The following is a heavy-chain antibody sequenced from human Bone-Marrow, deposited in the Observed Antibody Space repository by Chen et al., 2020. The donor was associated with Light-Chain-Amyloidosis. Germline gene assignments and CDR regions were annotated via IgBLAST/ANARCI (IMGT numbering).Heavy chain of an antibody. D-gene: IGHD5-12*01. CDR1: GYTFPNYW. V-gene: IGHV5-51*01. Sequence: EVQLEQSGPEVKKPGESLKISCKGSGYTFPNYWIGWVRQMPGKGLEWMGVIYPDDSDARYSPSVGGKVTISADKSITPAYLQWRGLKASDTAMYYCARRRDGYNFDYWGQGTLVTVSS. CDR2: IYPDDSDA. CDR3: ARRRDGYNFDY. J-gene: IGHJ4*02.